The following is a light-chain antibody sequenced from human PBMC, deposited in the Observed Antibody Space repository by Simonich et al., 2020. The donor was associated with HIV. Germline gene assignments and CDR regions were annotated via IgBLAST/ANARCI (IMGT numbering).Light chain of an antibody. V-gene: IGKV4-1*01. Sequence: DIVMTQSPDSLAVSLGERAAINCKSSQTVLFRSNNKNYLAWYQQKPGQPPKLLIYWASTRESGVPDRFSGSGSGPDFTLTISSLQAEDVAVYYCQQYYSTPWTFGQGTKVEIK. J-gene: IGKJ1*01. CDR1: QTVLFRSNNKNY. CDR2: WAS. CDR3: QQYYSTPWT.